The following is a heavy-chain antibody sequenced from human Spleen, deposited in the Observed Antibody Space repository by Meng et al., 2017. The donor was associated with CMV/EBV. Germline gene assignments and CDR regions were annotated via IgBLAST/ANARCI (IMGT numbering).Heavy chain of an antibody. D-gene: IGHD6-19*01. V-gene: IGHV3-53*01. Sequence: LGLSFAAPGFRVRSSQMSWVRQAPGKGLEWVTVMYDGGYAYYADSVKGRLTISRDTSRTTVFLQMNSLRAEDTAIYYCVKGHSRAFDPWGQGTLVTVSS. CDR1: GFRVRSSQ. CDR2: MYDGGYA. J-gene: IGHJ5*02. CDR3: VKGHSRAFDP.